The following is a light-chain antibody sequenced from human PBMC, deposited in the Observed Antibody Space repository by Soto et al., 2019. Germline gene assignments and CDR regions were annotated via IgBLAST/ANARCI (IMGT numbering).Light chain of an antibody. J-gene: IGKJ2*01. CDR1: QSVSNY. CDR2: SAS. V-gene: IGKV3-11*01. CDR3: QQRGNWPPYT. Sequence: EIVLTQSPATLSLSPGERATLSCRASQSVSNYLAWYQQKPGQAPRLLIFSASSRAPGIPARFSGSGSGTDFTLTISTLEPEDFAVYYCQQRGNWPPYTFGQGTKVEIK.